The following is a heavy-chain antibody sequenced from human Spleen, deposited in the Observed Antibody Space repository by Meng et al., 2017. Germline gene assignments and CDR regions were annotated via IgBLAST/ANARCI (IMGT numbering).Heavy chain of an antibody. CDR3: ARMVRGVTPFDY. V-gene: IGHV4-4*07. J-gene: IGHJ4*02. Sequence: SETLSLTCTVSGVSISSFSWSWIRQSAGKGLEWIGRMYSGGRTAHNPSLKSRLTMALDTSKNQLSLHLTSVTAADTAVYYCARMVRGVTPFDYWGQGTLVTVSS. CDR2: MYSGGRT. CDR1: GVSISSFS. D-gene: IGHD3-10*01.